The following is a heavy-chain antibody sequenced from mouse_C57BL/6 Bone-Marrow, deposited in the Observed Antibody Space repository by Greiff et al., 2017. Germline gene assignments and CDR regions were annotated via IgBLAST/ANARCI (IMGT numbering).Heavy chain of an antibody. Sequence: QVHVKQPGAELVKPGASVKLSCKASGYTFTSYWMHWVKQRPGRGLEWIGRIDPNSGGTKYNEKFKSKATLTVDKPSSTAYMQLSSLTSEDSAVYYCARGIYDGYYTWFAYWGQGTLVTVSA. V-gene: IGHV1-72*01. D-gene: IGHD2-3*01. CDR3: ARGIYDGYYTWFAY. J-gene: IGHJ3*01. CDR1: GYTFTSYW. CDR2: IDPNSGGT.